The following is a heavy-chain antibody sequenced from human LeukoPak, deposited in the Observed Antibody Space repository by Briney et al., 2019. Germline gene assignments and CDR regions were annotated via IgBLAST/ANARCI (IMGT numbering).Heavy chain of an antibody. CDR3: AKDRMGCSSTSCYRSSLDY. D-gene: IGHD2-2*01. V-gene: IGHV3-9*01. Sequence: PGGSLRLSCAASGFTFDDYAMHWVRQAPGKGLEWVSGISWNSGSIGYADSVKGRFTISRDNAKNSLYLQMNSLRAEDTAVYYCAKDRMGCSSTSCYRSSLDYWGQGTLVTVSS. CDR2: ISWNSGSI. CDR1: GFTFDDYA. J-gene: IGHJ4*02.